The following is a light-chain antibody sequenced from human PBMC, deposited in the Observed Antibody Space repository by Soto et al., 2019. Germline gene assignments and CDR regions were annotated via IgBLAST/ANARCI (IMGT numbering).Light chain of an antibody. CDR3: SSYAGSNTVL. CDR1: SRDVGGYNC. Sequence: QSALTQPTSASGSPGQSVTISCTGTSRDVGGYNCVSWYQQHPGKAPQLMIYEVTKRPSGVPDRFSGSKSGNTASLTVSGLQAEDEADYYCSSYAGSNTVLVGGGTKLTVL. CDR2: EVT. J-gene: IGLJ2*01. V-gene: IGLV2-8*01.